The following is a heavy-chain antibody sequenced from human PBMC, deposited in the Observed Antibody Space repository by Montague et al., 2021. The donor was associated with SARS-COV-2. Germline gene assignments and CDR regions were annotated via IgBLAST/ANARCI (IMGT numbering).Heavy chain of an antibody. CDR3: ARLGDGIVPSPILGLGPYYSFYYMDV. J-gene: IGHJ6*03. D-gene: IGHD2-2*02. V-gene: IGHV4-34*01. CDR1: GGSFSPYY. CDR2: ISQGGNT. Sequence: SETLSLTCAVSGGSFSPYYWNWIRQPPGKGLEWIGEISQGGNTKYNPSLQSRVSISLDTSRNQFSLKVSSVTAADTAIYYCARLGDGIVPSPILGLGPYYSFYYMDVWGKGTTVTVSS.